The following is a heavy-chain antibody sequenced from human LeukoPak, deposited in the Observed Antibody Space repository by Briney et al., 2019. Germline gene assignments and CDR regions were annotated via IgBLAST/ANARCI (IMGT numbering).Heavy chain of an antibody. Sequence: PGGSLRLSCAASGFTFSDYWMAWVRQFPGKGLEWVANIKQDGNERNYVDSVRGRFTISRDNAKSSLFLQMSSLRVDDTAVYYCARDQGGALDYWGQGSLVTVSS. J-gene: IGHJ4*02. CDR3: ARDQGGALDY. V-gene: IGHV3-7*01. CDR2: IKQDGNER. D-gene: IGHD4-17*01. CDR1: GFTFSDYW.